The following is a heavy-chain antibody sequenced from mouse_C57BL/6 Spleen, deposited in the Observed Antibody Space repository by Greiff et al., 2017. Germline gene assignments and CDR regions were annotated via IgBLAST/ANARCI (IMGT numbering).Heavy chain of an antibody. CDR2: ISDGGSYT. Sequence: EVKVVESGGGLVKPGGSLKLSCAASGFTFSSYAMSWVRQTPEKRLEWVATISDGGSYTYYPDNVKGRFTISRDNAKNNLYLQMSHLKSEDTAMYYCARGYDDEDYAMDYWGQGTSVTVSS. V-gene: IGHV5-4*03. CDR3: ARGYDDEDYAMDY. D-gene: IGHD2-12*01. J-gene: IGHJ4*01. CDR1: GFTFSSYA.